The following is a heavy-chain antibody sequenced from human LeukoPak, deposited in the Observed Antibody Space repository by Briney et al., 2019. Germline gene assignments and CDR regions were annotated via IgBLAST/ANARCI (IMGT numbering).Heavy chain of an antibody. CDR3: ARGGSGYYHREFDP. CDR1: GGSFSGYY. D-gene: IGHD3-3*01. CDR2: INHSGST. Sequence: SETLSLTCAVYGGSFSGYYWSWIRQPPGKGLEWIGEINHSGSTNYNPSLKSRVTISVDTSENQFSLKLSSVTAADTAVYYCARGGSGYYHREFDPWGQGTLVTVSS. V-gene: IGHV4-34*01. J-gene: IGHJ5*02.